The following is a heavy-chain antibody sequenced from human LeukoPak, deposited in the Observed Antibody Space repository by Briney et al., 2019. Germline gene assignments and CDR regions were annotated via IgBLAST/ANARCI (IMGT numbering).Heavy chain of an antibody. D-gene: IGHD3-10*01. Sequence: PSETLSLTCTVSGGSISSYYWSWIRQPPGKGLEWIGEINHSGSTNYNPSLKSRVTISVDTSKNQFSLKLSSVTAADTAVYYCARFDNTGFYYYGHWGQGTLVTVSS. V-gene: IGHV4-34*01. J-gene: IGHJ4*02. CDR2: INHSGST. CDR1: GGSISSYY. CDR3: ARFDNTGFYYYGH.